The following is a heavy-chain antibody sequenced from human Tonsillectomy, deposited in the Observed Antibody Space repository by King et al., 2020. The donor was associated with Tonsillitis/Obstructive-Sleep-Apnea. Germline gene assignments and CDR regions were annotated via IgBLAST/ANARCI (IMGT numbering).Heavy chain of an antibody. CDR2: ISSSSSTI. CDR3: ARGPLYCSSTSCYLNWFDP. D-gene: IGHD2-2*01. J-gene: IGHJ5*02. Sequence: VQLVESGGGLVQPGGSLRLSCAASGFTFSSYSMNWVRQAPGKGLELVSYISSSSSTIYYADSVKGRFTISRDNAKNSLYLQMNSLRDEDTAVYYCARGPLYCSSTSCYLNWFDPWGQGTLVTVSS. CDR1: GFTFSSYS. V-gene: IGHV3-48*02.